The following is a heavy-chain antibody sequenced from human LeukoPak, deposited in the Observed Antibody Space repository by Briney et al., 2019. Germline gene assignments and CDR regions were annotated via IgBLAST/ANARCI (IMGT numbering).Heavy chain of an antibody. CDR3: ARDLIDFWSGYYYYFDY. Sequence: GGSLRRSCAASGFTFSSYGMNWVRQAPGKGLEWVSSISSSSSYIYYADSVKGRFTISRDNAKNSLYLQMNSLRAEDTAVYYCARDLIDFWSGYYYYFDYWGQGTLVTVAS. V-gene: IGHV3-21*01. CDR2: ISSSSSYI. D-gene: IGHD3-3*01. CDR1: GFTFSSYG. J-gene: IGHJ4*02.